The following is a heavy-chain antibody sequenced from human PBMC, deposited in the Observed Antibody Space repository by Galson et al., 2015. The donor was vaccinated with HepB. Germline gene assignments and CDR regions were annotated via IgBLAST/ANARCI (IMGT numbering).Heavy chain of an antibody. Sequence: QSGAEVKKPGESLRISCKGSGYGFTNYWISWVRQMPGKGMEWIGRVDPSDSYSDYSISVDKSISTAYLQWSSLKASDTAIYYCARLRGHDAYIGVYGMDVWGLGTTVTVSS. D-gene: IGHD5-24*01. V-gene: IGHV5-10-1*01. CDR1: GYGFTNYW. CDR3: ARLRGHDAYIGVYGMDV. J-gene: IGHJ6*02. CDR2: VDPSDSYS.